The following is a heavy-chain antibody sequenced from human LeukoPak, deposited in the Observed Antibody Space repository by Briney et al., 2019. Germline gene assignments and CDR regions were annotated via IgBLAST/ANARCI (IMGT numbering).Heavy chain of an antibody. V-gene: IGHV1-69*01. CDR3: ARAYYYDSSGYSNYYYYGMDV. Sequence: SVKVSCKASGGTFSSYAISWVRQAPGQGLEWMGGIIPIFGTANYAQKFQGRVTITADESTSTAYMELSSLRSEDTAVYYCARAYYYDSSGYSNYYYYGMDVWGQGTTVTVSS. CDR2: IIPIFGTA. CDR1: GGTFSSYA. J-gene: IGHJ6*02. D-gene: IGHD3-22*01.